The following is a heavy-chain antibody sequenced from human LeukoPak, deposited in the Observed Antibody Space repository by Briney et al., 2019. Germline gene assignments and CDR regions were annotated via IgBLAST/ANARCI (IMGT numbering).Heavy chain of an antibody. J-gene: IGHJ6*02. CDR2: INHSGST. D-gene: IGHD2-2*02. Sequence: SETLSLTCAVYGGSFSGYYWSWIRQPPGKGREWSGEINHSGSTNYNPPLKSRVTISVDTSKNQFSLKLSSVTDADTDVYYCARLVRIVVVPAAIRYYYYGMDVWGQGTTVTVSS. CDR3: ARLVRIVVVPAAIRYYYYGMDV. CDR1: GGSFSGYY. V-gene: IGHV4-34*01.